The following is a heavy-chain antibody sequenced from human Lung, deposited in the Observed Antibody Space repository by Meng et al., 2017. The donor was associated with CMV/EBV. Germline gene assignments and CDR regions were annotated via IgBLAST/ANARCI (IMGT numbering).Heavy chain of an antibody. J-gene: IGHJ4*02. CDR3: ASWNDIDDYMYSFDY. Sequence: GEXXKISCAGSGLSFNRHSLNWVRQTPGKGLEWVSRISGTSDYTWYADSVKGRFTISRDNARSSLYLQMNSLRPEDTAVYYCASWNDIDDYMYSFDYWGQGVXVTGAS. D-gene: IGHD1-1*01. V-gene: IGHV3-21*06. CDR2: ISGTSDYT. CDR1: GLSFNRHS.